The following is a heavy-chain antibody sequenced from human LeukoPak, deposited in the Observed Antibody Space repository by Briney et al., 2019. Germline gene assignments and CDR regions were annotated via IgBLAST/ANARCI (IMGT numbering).Heavy chain of an antibody. CDR1: GYSISSGYY. D-gene: IGHD2-2*02. CDR3: NTRTRAFDI. V-gene: IGHV4-38-2*01. J-gene: IGHJ3*02. CDR2: IYHSGST. Sequence: PSETLSLTCAVSGYSISSGYYWGWIRQPPGKGLEWIGSIYHSGSTYYNPSLKSRVTMSVDTSKNQFSLKLSSVTAADTAVYYCNTRTRAFDIWGQGTMVIVSS.